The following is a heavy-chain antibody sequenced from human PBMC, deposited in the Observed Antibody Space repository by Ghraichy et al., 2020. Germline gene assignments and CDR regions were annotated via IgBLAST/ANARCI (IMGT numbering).Heavy chain of an antibody. Sequence: GGSLRLSCAASGFTFSNYAMSWVRQAAGKGLEWVSAISSSGGSTYYADSVKGRFTISRDNSKNTLYLQMNSLRAEDTAVYYCAKEGRGAFDIWGQGTMVTVSS. J-gene: IGHJ3*02. CDR2: ISSSGGST. V-gene: IGHV3-23*01. CDR3: AKEGRGAFDI. CDR1: GFTFSNYA.